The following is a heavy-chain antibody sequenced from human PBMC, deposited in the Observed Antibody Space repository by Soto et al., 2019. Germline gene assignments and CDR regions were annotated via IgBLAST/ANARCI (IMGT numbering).Heavy chain of an antibody. J-gene: IGHJ4*02. CDR2: ISYDGSNK. D-gene: IGHD3-22*01. CDR1: GFTFSSYA. V-gene: IGHV3-30-3*01. Sequence: LRLSCAASGFTFSSYAMHWVRQAPGEGLEWVAVISYDGSNKYYADSVKGRFTISRDKSKNTLYLQMNSLRAEDTAVYYCARDPEGDYYDSSGYSFFYFDYWGQGTLVTASS. CDR3: ARDPEGDYYDSSGYSFFYFDY.